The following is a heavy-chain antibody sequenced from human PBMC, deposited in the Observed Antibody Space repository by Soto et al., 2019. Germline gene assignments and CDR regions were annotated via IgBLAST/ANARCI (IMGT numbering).Heavy chain of an antibody. D-gene: IGHD1-26*01. CDR1: GGSISSGGYY. J-gene: IGHJ6*02. V-gene: IGHV4-39*07. CDR3: ARFRAVGATYYYYYGMDV. Sequence: SETLSLTCTLSGGSISSGGYYWGWIRQPPGKGLEWIGSIYYSGTTYFHPSLKSRVTISADTSKNQFSLKLSSVTAADTAVYYCARFRAVGATYYYYYGMDVWGQGTTVTVSS. CDR2: IYYSGTT.